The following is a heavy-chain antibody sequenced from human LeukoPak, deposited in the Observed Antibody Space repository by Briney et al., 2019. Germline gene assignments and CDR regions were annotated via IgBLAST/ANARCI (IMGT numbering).Heavy chain of an antibody. V-gene: IGHV4-34*01. CDR1: GGSFSGYY. J-gene: IGHJ5*02. CDR2: INHSGST. D-gene: IGHD2-2*01. CDR3: ASERPSHCSSTSCYLSWFDP. Sequence: SETLSLTCAVYGGSFSGYYWSWIRQPPGKGLEWIGEINHSGSTNYNPSLKSRVTISVDTSKNQFSLKLSSVTAADTAVYYCASERPSHCSSTSCYLSWFDPWGQGTLVTVSS.